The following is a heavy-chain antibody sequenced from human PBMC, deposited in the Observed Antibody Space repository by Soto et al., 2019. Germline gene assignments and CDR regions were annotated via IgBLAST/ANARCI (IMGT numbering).Heavy chain of an antibody. D-gene: IGHD3-22*01. CDR3: AKAALYYDSRGYSGTRSDFDT. J-gene: IGHJ4*02. CDR2: ISGSGGSR. Sequence: EVQLLESGGGLVQPGGSLRLSCAASGFTFSPCAMNWVRQAPGKGLKWVSGISGSGGSRHYADSVRGRFTISRDNSKNTLFLQMNSLGAEDTAVYYCAKAALYYDSRGYSGTRSDFDTWGQGAQVTISS. CDR1: GFTFSPCA. V-gene: IGHV3-23*01.